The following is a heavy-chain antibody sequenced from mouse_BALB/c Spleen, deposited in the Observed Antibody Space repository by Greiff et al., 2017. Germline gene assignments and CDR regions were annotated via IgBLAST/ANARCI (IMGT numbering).Heavy chain of an antibody. CDR2: INPYNGDT. D-gene: IGHD1-3*01. CDR1: GYSFTGYF. J-gene: IGHJ2*01. CDR3: GRGEVSGNYPDY. Sequence: EVQRVESGPELVKPGASVKISCKASGYSFTGYFMNWVKQSHGKSLEWIGRINPYNGDTFYNQKFKGKATLTVDKSSSTAHMELLSLTSEDSAVYYCGRGEVSGNYPDYWGQGTTLTVSS. V-gene: IGHV1-37*01.